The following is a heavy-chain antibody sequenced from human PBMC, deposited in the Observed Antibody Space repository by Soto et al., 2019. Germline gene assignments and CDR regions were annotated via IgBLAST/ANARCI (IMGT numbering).Heavy chain of an antibody. CDR3: ARVTYSDALDV. D-gene: IGHD1-26*01. Sequence: QVQLVQSGAEVRKPGAPVKISCKASGYTLNSHGIQWMRQAPGQSLEWVGWSNGGNGYTKYSEELQGRVTITRDTSASTVYMELSSLTSEDMAVYYCARVTYSDALDVWGQGTTVTVSS. V-gene: IGHV1-3*02. CDR2: SNGGNGYT. CDR1: GYTLNSHG. J-gene: IGHJ6*02.